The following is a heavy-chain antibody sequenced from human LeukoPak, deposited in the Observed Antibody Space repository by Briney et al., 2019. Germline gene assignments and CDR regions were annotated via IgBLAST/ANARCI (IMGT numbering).Heavy chain of an antibody. CDR3: ARGAYYESFDY. Sequence: EPSETLSLTCTVSGGSISSGGYYWSWIRQHPGKGLEWIGYIYYSGSTYYNPSLKSRVTISVDTSKNQFSLKLSSVTAADTAVYYCARGAYYESFDYWGQGTLVTVSS. CDR2: IYYSGST. V-gene: IGHV4-31*03. CDR1: GGSISSGGYY. J-gene: IGHJ4*02. D-gene: IGHD3-22*01.